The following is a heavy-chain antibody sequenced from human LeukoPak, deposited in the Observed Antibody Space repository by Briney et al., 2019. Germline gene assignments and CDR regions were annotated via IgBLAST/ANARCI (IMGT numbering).Heavy chain of an antibody. V-gene: IGHV3-64D*06. CDR3: VKGQWGYCSGGSCYWFDP. J-gene: IGHJ5*02. CDR1: GFTFSSYA. CDR2: ISSTGGSI. D-gene: IGHD2-15*01. Sequence: GGSLRLSCSASGFTFSSYAMHWVRQAPGKGGEYVSAISSTGGSIYYAASVKGRFTISRDNSKNTLYLQMSSLRAEDTAVYYCVKGQWGYCSGGSCYWFDPWGQGTLVTVSS.